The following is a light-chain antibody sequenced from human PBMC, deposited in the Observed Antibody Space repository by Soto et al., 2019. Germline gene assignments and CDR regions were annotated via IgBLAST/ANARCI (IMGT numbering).Light chain of an antibody. V-gene: IGKV3-15*01. J-gene: IGKJ1*01. Sequence: EIVMTQSPATLSMSPGERATLSCRASQSVSNNLAWYQQKPGQAPRLLIYRASTRATGIPARFSGSGSGTEFILTISSLQSEDSAVYYCHQYNYWPPETFGQGTKVDIK. CDR3: HQYNYWPPET. CDR2: RAS. CDR1: QSVSNN.